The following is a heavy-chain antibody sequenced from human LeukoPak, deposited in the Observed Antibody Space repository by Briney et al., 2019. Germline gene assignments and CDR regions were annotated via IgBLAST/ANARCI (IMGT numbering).Heavy chain of an antibody. CDR3: ARDPTTVTTMFDS. J-gene: IGHJ4*02. V-gene: IGHV4-4*07. Sequence: PSETLSLTCSVSGVSVSSYYWSWIRLSAGNGLEWIGRIYIGESVYATENTSYNPSLKSRVTMSADTSRNNVFMKLTSVTAADTAVYYCARDPTTVTTMFDSWGQGALVTVSS. D-gene: IGHD4-17*01. CDR2: IYIGESVYATENT. CDR1: GVSVSSYY.